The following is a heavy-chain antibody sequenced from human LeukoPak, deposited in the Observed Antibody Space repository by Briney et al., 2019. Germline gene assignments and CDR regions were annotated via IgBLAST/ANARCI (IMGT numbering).Heavy chain of an antibody. CDR2: ISDSGGST. Sequence: GGSLRLSCAASGFTFSSYAMSWVRQAPGKGLEWVSAISDSGGSTYDADSVKGRFTISRDNSKNTLYLQMNSLGAEDTAVYYCAKDTSIGRYCTNGVCSPSDYWGQGTLVTVSS. CDR3: AKDTSIGRYCTNGVCSPSDY. V-gene: IGHV3-23*01. J-gene: IGHJ4*02. D-gene: IGHD2-8*01. CDR1: GFTFSSYA.